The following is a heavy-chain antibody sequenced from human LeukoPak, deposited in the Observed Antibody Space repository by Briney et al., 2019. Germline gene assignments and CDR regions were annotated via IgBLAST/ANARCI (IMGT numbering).Heavy chain of an antibody. CDR1: GFTFSSYA. V-gene: IGHV3-33*08. Sequence: GGSLRLSCAASGFTFSSYAITWVRQAPGKGLEWVAVIWYDGSNKYYADSVKGRFTISRDNSKNTLYLQMNSLRAEDTAVYYCARGEGDYYGSGSAFYYYGMDVWGQGTTVTVSS. D-gene: IGHD3-10*01. CDR3: ARGEGDYYGSGSAFYYYGMDV. J-gene: IGHJ6*02. CDR2: IWYDGSNK.